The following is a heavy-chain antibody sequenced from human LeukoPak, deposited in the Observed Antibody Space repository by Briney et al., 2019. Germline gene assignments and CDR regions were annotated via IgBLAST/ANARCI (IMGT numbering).Heavy chain of an antibody. V-gene: IGHV3-23*01. CDR2: ISGSGGST. CDR3: AAEYMSLANY. CDR1: GFTXSSNY. Sequence: SGGSLRLSCAASGFTXSSNYXXWVXXAXXXXXXXVSAISGSGGSTYYADSVKGRFTISRDNSKNTLYLQMNSLRAEDTAVYYCAAEYMSLANYWGQGTLVTVSS. D-gene: IGHD1-1*01. J-gene: IGHJ4*02.